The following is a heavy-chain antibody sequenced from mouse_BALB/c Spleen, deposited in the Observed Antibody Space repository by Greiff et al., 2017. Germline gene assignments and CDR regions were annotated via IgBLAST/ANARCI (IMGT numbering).Heavy chain of an antibody. Sequence: EVKLVESGPGLVKPSQSLSLTCTVTGYSITSDYAWNWIRQFPGNKLEWMGYISYSGSTSYNPSLKSRISITRDTSKNQFFLQLNSVTTEDTATYYCARQLGYYYAMDYWGQGTSVTVSS. D-gene: IGHD3-1*01. J-gene: IGHJ4*01. CDR1: GYSITSDYA. CDR2: ISYSGST. V-gene: IGHV3-2*02. CDR3: ARQLGYYYAMDY.